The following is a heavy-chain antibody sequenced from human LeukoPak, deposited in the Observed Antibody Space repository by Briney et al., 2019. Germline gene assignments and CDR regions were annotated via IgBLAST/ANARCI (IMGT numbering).Heavy chain of an antibody. Sequence: GGSLRLSCAASGFTFSSYSMNWVRQAPGKGLEWVSSISSSSSYIYYADSVKGRFTISRDNAKNSLYLQMNSLRAEDTAVYYCARAVGSGRLTVTIPYNWFDPWGQGTLVTVSS. V-gene: IGHV3-21*01. CDR2: ISSSSSYI. CDR3: ARAVGSGRLTVTIPYNWFDP. D-gene: IGHD4-17*01. CDR1: GFTFSSYS. J-gene: IGHJ5*02.